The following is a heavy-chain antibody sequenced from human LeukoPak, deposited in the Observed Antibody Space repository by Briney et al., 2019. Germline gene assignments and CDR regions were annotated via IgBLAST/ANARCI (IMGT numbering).Heavy chain of an antibody. D-gene: IGHD2-15*01. V-gene: IGHV3-23*01. Sequence: GGSLRLSCAASGFTFSSYAMSWVRQAPGKGLEWVSAISGSGGSTHYADSVKGRFTISRDNSKNTLYLQMNSLRAEDTAVYYCAKDIVVVVAANWFDPWGQGTLVTVSS. CDR2: ISGSGGST. CDR3: AKDIVVVVAANWFDP. CDR1: GFTFSSYA. J-gene: IGHJ5*02.